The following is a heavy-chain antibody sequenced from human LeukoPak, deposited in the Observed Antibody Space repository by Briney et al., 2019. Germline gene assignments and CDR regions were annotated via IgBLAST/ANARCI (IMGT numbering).Heavy chain of an antibody. D-gene: IGHD3-10*01. CDR1: GFTFSSYG. Sequence: GGSLRLSCAASGFTFSSYGMSWVRQAPGEGLEWVSAISGSGGSTYYADSVKGRFTISRDNSKNTLYLQMNSLRAEDTAVYYCANEYYYGSGSYYKTGGYFDYWGQGTLVTVSS. CDR2: ISGSGGST. V-gene: IGHV3-23*01. J-gene: IGHJ4*02. CDR3: ANEYYYGSGSYYKTGGYFDY.